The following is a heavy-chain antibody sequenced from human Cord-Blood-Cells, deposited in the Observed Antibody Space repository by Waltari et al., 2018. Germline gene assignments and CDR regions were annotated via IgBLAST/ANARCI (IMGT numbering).Heavy chain of an antibody. V-gene: IGHV1-2*04. J-gene: IGHJ3*02. Sequence: QVQLVQSGAEVKKPGASVKVSCKASGYTFTGYYMHWVRRAPGQGLEWMGWINPNSGGTNYAQKFQGWVTMTRDTSISTAYMELSRLRSDDTAVYYCAAIDSGSYYEAFDIWGQGTMVTVSS. D-gene: IGHD1-26*01. CDR1: GYTFTGYY. CDR3: AAIDSGSYYEAFDI. CDR2: INPNSGGT.